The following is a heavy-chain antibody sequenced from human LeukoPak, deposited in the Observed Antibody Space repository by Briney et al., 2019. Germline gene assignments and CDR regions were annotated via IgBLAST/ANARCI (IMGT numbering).Heavy chain of an antibody. CDR3: ARDQVGATSVTDY. Sequence: GGSLRLSCAASGFTFSSYSMNWVRQAPGKGLEWVSSISGSSSYIYYADSVKGRFTISRDNAKNSLYLQMNSLRAEDTAVYYCARDQVGATSVTDYWGQGTLVTVSS. CDR2: ISGSSSYI. V-gene: IGHV3-21*01. D-gene: IGHD1-26*01. J-gene: IGHJ4*02. CDR1: GFTFSSYS.